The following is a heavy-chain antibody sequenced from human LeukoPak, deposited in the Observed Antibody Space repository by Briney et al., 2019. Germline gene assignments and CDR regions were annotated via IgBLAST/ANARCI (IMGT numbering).Heavy chain of an antibody. CDR1: GYTFTSYD. J-gene: IGHJ5*02. CDR2: MNPNSGDT. D-gene: IGHD4-17*01. Sequence: GASVKVSCKASGYTFTSYDINWVRQAPGQGLEWMGWMNPNSGDTDYAQKFQGRVSITKNTSISTAYMELSSLRYDDTAVYYCARMWSYGDSENWFDPWGQGTLVTVSS. V-gene: IGHV1-8*01. CDR3: ARMWSYGDSENWFDP.